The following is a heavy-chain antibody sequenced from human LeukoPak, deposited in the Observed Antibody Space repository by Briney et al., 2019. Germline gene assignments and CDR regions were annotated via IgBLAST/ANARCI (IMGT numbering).Heavy chain of an antibody. CDR3: ARGGRRGYSYGSRHPFDY. CDR2: IKHSGST. J-gene: IGHJ4*02. Sequence: SETLSLTCAVYGGSFSGYYWSWIRQPPGKGLEWIGEIKHSGSTNYNPSLKSRVTISVDTSKNQFSLKLSSVTAADTAVYYCARGGRRGYSYGSRHPFDYWGQGTLVTVSS. V-gene: IGHV4-34*01. CDR1: GGSFSGYY. D-gene: IGHD5-18*01.